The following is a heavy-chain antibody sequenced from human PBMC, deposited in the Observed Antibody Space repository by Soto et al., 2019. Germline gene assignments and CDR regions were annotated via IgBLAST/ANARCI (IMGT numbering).Heavy chain of an antibody. V-gene: IGHV3-23*01. CDR3: AKARLDYYYYYGMDV. Sequence: GGSLRLSCAASGFTFSSYAMSWVRQAPGKGLEWVSAISGSGGSTYYADSVKGRFTISRDNSKNTLYLQMNSLRAEDTAVYYCAKARLDYYYYYGMDVWGQGTTVTVSS. CDR2: ISGSGGST. J-gene: IGHJ6*02. CDR1: GFTFSSYA.